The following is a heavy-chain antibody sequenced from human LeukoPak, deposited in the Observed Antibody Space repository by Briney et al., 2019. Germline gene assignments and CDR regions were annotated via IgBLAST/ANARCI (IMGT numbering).Heavy chain of an antibody. V-gene: IGHV3-9*01. Sequence: GGSLRLSCAASGFTFDDYAMHWVRQAPGKGLEWVSGISWNSGSIGYADSVKGRFTISRDNAKNSLYLQMNSLRAEDTAVYYCAKDHYSITMVRGVIRSFDYWGQGTLVTVSS. CDR1: GFTFDDYA. CDR3: AKDHYSITMVRGVIRSFDY. CDR2: ISWNSGSI. D-gene: IGHD3-10*01. J-gene: IGHJ4*02.